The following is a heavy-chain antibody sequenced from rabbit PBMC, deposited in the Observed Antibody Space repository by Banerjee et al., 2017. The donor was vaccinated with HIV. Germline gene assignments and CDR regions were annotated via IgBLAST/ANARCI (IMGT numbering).Heavy chain of an antibody. J-gene: IGHJ4*01. D-gene: IGHD6-1*01. CDR3: ARTYAAYAGYGYGFGDYFNL. V-gene: IGHV1S45*01. Sequence: QEQLVESGGGLVQPEGSLTLTCTASGFSFSAGYWICWVRQAPGKGLEWIGCIAAGSSGSTYYASWAKGRFTISKTSSTTVTLQMTSLTAADTATYFCARTYAAYAGYGYGFGDYFNLWGQGTLVTVS. CDR2: IAAGSSGST. CDR1: GFSFSAGYW.